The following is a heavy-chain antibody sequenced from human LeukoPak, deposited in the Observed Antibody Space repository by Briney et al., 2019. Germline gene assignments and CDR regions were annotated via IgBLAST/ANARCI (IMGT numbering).Heavy chain of an antibody. CDR1: GGSFSGCY. J-gene: IGHJ5*02. V-gene: IGHV4-34*01. CDR2: INHSGST. D-gene: IGHD6-19*01. Sequence: SETLSLTCAVYGGSFSGCYWSWIRQPPGKGLEWIGEINHSGSTNYNPSLKSRVTISVDTSKNQFSLKLSSVTAADTAVYYCASGAVAGDNWFDPWGQGTLVTVSS. CDR3: ASGAVAGDNWFDP.